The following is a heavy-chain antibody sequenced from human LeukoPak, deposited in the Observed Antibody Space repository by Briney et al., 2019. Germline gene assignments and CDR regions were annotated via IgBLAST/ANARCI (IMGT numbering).Heavy chain of an antibody. J-gene: IGHJ5*02. Sequence: PSETLSLTCTVSGGSISSYYWSWIRRPPGKGLEWIGYIYYSGSTKYNPSLKSRVTISVDTSKNQFSLKLSSVTAADTAVYYCARVDYGGSNWFDPWGQGTLVTVSS. CDR2: IYYSGST. V-gene: IGHV4-59*01. CDR3: ARVDYGGSNWFDP. D-gene: IGHD4-23*01. CDR1: GGSISSYY.